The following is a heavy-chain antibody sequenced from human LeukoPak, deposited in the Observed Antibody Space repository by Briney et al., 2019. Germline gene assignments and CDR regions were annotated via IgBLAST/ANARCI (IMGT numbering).Heavy chain of an antibody. D-gene: IGHD4-11*01. J-gene: IGHJ5*02. CDR2: INHSGST. CDR1: GGSFSGYY. V-gene: IGHV4-34*01. Sequence: SETLSLTCAVYGGSFSGYYWSWIRQPPGKGLEWIGEINHSGSTNYNPSLKSRVTISVDTSKNQFSLKLSSVTAADTAVYYCARPNTVTTPNDWFDPWGQGTLVTVSS. CDR3: ARPNTVTTPNDWFDP.